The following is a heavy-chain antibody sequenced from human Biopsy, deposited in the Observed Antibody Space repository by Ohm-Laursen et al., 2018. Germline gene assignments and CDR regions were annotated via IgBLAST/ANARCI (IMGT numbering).Heavy chain of an antibody. Sequence: SETLSLTCTVSGGSISDSTYHWGWIRQSPGKGLEWIGNIYYSGNTDYSPYLKSRVTISVDTSNNQLSLKLRSVTAADTAVYYCARQVDFWSGYVDYWGQGTLVAVSS. CDR1: GGSISDSTYH. J-gene: IGHJ4*02. CDR2: IYYSGNT. D-gene: IGHD3-3*01. CDR3: ARQVDFWSGYVDY. V-gene: IGHV4-39*01.